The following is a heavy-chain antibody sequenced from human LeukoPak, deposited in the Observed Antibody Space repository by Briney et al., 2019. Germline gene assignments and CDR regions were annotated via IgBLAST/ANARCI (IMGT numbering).Heavy chain of an antibody. Sequence: GGSLRLSCAACGFTVSSTYMSWVRQAPGKGLEWVSLVDSGAGTYYADSVKGRFTISRDISKNTVFLQMNRLRAEDTAVYYCARDGSQKSLDDWGQGTLVTVSS. V-gene: IGHV3-66*01. CDR1: GFTVSSTY. CDR2: VDSGAGT. CDR3: ARDGSQKSLDD. D-gene: IGHD1-26*01. J-gene: IGHJ4*02.